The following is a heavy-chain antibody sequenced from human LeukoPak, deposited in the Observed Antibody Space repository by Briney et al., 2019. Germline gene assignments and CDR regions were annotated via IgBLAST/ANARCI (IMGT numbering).Heavy chain of an antibody. CDR1: GCTSTTYD. V-gene: IGHV1-46*01. CDR2: INPSSDAT. CDR3: ARGYRKTRFDY. Sequence: GASVKVSCKASGCTSTTYDLHWVRQAPGQGLEWIGVINPSSDATTYAENFQGRVTMTSDTSTSTVYMELSCLRSEDTAVCYCARGYRKTRFDYWGPGTLVTVSS. J-gene: IGHJ4*02. D-gene: IGHD2-2*02.